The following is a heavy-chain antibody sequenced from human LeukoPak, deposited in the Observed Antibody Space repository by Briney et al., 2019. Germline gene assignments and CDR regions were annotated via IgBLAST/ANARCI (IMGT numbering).Heavy chain of an antibody. CDR2: INTDASSS. D-gene: IGHD2-8*01. Sequence: GETLRLSCAASGFTFSSHSMHWVRQAPGKGLVWVSLINTDASSSTYADSVTARFTIFRDNAKSTLYLQMDSLSAEDTAVYYCARVYSTTPNQNSLEPWGQGILVTVSS. CDR1: GFTFSSHS. J-gene: IGHJ5*02. V-gene: IGHV3-74*01. CDR3: ARVYSTTPNQNSLEP.